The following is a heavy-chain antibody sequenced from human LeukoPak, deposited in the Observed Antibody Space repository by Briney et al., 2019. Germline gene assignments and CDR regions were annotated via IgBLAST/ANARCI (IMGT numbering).Heavy chain of an antibody. D-gene: IGHD2-21*02. CDR2: ISDSGGST. V-gene: IGHV3-23*01. J-gene: IGHJ4*02. CDR3: ARLPPGSSRDFYLFDF. CDR1: GFAFRNNA. Sequence: PGGSLRLSCVASGFAFRNNAMNWVRQAPGKGLEWVSLISDSGGSTNYADSVKGRFTISRDSSKNTLYLQMNSLRAEDTAVYYCARLPPGSSRDFYLFDFWGQGTLVTVSS.